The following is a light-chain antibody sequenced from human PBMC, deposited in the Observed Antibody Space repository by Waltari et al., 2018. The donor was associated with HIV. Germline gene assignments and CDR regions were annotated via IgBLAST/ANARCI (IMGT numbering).Light chain of an antibody. CDR3: AAWDDSLNGQV. CDR1: SSNIGSNT. J-gene: IGLJ1*01. CDR2: SNN. Sequence: QSVLTQPPSASGTPGQRVTIPCSGSSSNIGSNTVNWYQQLPGAAPNLLIYSNNQRPSGVPDRFSGSKSGTSASLAISGLQSEDEADYFCAAWDDSLNGQVFGTGTKVTVL. V-gene: IGLV1-44*01.